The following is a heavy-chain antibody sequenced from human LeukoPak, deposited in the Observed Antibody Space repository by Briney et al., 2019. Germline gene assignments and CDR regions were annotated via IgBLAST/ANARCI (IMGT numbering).Heavy chain of an antibody. Sequence: QAGGSLRLSCAASGFTFKSYWMNWVRQAPGKGLEWVAHIKEDGSEKYYVDPVKGRFTISRDNAKNSLYLQMNSLRADDTAVYYCARAGYTYTWPPSYYYGMDVWGQGTTVTASS. V-gene: IGHV3-7*05. CDR1: GFTFKSYW. CDR2: IKEDGSEK. D-gene: IGHD2-2*02. CDR3: ARAGYTYTWPPSYYYGMDV. J-gene: IGHJ6*02.